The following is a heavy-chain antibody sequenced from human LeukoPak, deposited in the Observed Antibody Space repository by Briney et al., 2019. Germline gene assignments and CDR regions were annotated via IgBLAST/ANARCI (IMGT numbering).Heavy chain of an antibody. V-gene: IGHV3-21*01. CDR2: MYSSGNI. D-gene: IGHD3-10*01. J-gene: IGHJ4*02. CDR1: GFTFSRYS. Sequence: GGSLRLSCAASGFTFSRYSMNWVRQAPGKGLDWVSVMYSSGNIHYADSVEGRFTISRDNARTSLYLQMNSLRAEDTAVYYCVGFDGGLDFWGQGTLVTVSS. CDR3: VGFDGGLDF.